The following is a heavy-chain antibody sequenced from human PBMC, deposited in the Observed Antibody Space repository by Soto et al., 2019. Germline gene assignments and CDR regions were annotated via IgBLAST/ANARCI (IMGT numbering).Heavy chain of an antibody. V-gene: IGHV4-31*03. Sequence: QVQLQESGPGLVKPSQTLSLTCTVSGGSISSGGYYWSWIRQHPGKGLEWIGYIYYSGSTYYNPSLKIRVTISVDTSKNQFPLKLSSVTAADTAVYYCARELRFGEDYYGMDVWGQGTTVTVSS. CDR2: IYYSGST. CDR1: GGSISSGGYY. CDR3: ARELRFGEDYYGMDV. J-gene: IGHJ6*02. D-gene: IGHD3-10*01.